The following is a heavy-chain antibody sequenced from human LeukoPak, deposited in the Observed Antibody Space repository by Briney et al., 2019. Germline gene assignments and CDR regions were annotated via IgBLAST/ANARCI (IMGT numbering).Heavy chain of an antibody. J-gene: IGHJ3*02. Sequence: GGSLRLSCAASGFTFDDYGMSWVRQAPGKGLEWVSGINWNGGSTGYADSVKGRFTISRDNAKNSLYLQMNSLRAEDTALYYCARDGGGRPEAEAFDIWGQGTMVTVSS. CDR3: ARDGGGRPEAEAFDI. CDR1: GFTFDDYG. D-gene: IGHD3-16*01. CDR2: INWNGGST. V-gene: IGHV3-20*04.